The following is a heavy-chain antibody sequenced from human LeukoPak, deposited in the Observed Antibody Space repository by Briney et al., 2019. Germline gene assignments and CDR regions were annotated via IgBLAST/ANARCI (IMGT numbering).Heavy chain of an antibody. CDR1: GFTFSSYG. Sequence: GGSLRLSCAASGFTFSSYGMHWVRQAPGKGLEWVAVIWYDGSNKYYADSAKGRFTISRDNSKNTLYLQMNSLRAEDTAVYYCARAARYYDSSGQGAGFDYWGQGTLVTVSS. D-gene: IGHD3-22*01. CDR3: ARAARYYDSSGQGAGFDY. CDR2: IWYDGSNK. V-gene: IGHV3-33*01. J-gene: IGHJ4*02.